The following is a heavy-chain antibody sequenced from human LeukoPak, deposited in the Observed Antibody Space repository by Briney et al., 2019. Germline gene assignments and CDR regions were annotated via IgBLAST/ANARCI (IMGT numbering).Heavy chain of an antibody. Sequence: SETLSLTCAVYGGSFSGYYWSWIRQPPGKGLEWMGEINHSGSTNYNPSLKSRVTISVDTSKNQFSLKLSSVTAAHTAVYYCARGPTVVTRYAFDIWGQGTMVTGS. D-gene: IGHD4-23*01. V-gene: IGHV4-34*01. CDR1: GGSFSGYY. CDR3: ARGPTVVTRYAFDI. J-gene: IGHJ3*02. CDR2: INHSGST.